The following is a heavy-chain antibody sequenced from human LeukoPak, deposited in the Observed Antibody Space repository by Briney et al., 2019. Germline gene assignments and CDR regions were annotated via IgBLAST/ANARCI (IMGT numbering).Heavy chain of an antibody. D-gene: IGHD4-11*01. V-gene: IGHV3-74*01. CDR1: GFTFSNYW. Sequence: HPGGSLRLSCAASGFTFSNYWMHWVRQGPEKGLALVARISTDGSTTSYADSVKGRFTISRDNAKNTVYLQMNSLGAEDTAAYYCAKDNSPGWFGPWGQGTLVTVSS. CDR3: AKDNSPGWFGP. CDR2: ISTDGSTT. J-gene: IGHJ5*02.